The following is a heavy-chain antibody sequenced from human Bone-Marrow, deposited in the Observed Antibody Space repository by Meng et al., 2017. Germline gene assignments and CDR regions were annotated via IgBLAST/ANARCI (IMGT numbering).Heavy chain of an antibody. V-gene: IGHV3-11*01. Sequence: SLNISWAASGFTFSDYYMSWSRQAPGKGLEWVSYISSSGSTIYYADSVKGRFTIARDNSTNTLYLQMNRLRAEDTAMYYCARDEDISEAGKLFGDYWGQGTLVTVSS. CDR1: GFTFSDYY. CDR2: ISSSGSTI. CDR3: ARDEDISEAGKLFGDY. D-gene: IGHD6-19*01. J-gene: IGHJ4*01.